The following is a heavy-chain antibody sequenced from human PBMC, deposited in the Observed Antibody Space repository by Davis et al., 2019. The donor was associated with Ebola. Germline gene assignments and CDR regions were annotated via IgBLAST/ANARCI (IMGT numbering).Heavy chain of an antibody. D-gene: IGHD6-13*01. J-gene: IGHJ4*02. Sequence: PSETLSLTCTVSGGSVSSGSYYWSWIRQPPGKGLEWIGYIYYSGSTNYNPSLKSRVTISVDTSKNQFSLKLSSVTAADTAVYYCARRGSSWYFTGSSSWFDYWGQGTLVTVSS. V-gene: IGHV4-61*01. CDR2: IYYSGST. CDR1: GGSVSSGSYY. CDR3: ARRGSSWYFTGSSSWFDY.